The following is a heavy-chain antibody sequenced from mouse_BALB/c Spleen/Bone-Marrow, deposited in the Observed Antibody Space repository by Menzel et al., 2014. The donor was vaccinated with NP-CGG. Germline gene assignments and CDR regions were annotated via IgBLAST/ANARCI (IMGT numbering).Heavy chain of an antibody. D-gene: IGHD3-2*01. CDR1: GYTFISYD. V-gene: IGHV1S56*01. CDR2: IYPGDGST. J-gene: IGHJ3*01. CDR3: ARSGDSSGYGFAD. Sequence: VQLQQSGPELVKPGALVKISCKASGYTFISYDINWVKQRPGQGLEWIGWIYPGDGSTKYNEKFKGKATLTADKSSSTADMQLSSLTAENSAVYFCARSGDSSGYGFADWGQGTLVTVSA.